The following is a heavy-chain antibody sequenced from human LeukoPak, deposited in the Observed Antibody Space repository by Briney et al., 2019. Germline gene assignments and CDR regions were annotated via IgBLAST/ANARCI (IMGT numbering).Heavy chain of an antibody. V-gene: IGHV3-7*01. CDR3: ARDRSAWYRKDAFDI. CDR1: GFTFGNYW. J-gene: IGHJ3*02. CDR2: MKEDESEE. D-gene: IGHD6-13*01. Sequence: GGSLRLSCAASGFTFGNYWMAWVRQAPGTGLQWVANMKEDESEEYYVDSVRGRFTISRDNAKSLLYLQMNSLRGEDTAVYYCARDRSAWYRKDAFDIWGQGTMVTVSS.